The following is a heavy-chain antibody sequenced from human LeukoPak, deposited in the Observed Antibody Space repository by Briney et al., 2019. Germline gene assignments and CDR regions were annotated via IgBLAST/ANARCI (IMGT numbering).Heavy chain of an antibody. V-gene: IGHV3-7*01. CDR2: IKQDGSEK. Sequence: PGGSLRLSCAASGFTFSSYWMSWVRQAPGKGLEWVANIKQDGSEKYYVDSVKGRFTISRDNAKNSLYLQMNSLRAEDTAVYYCARERPGTYYYDSSRGALDYWGQGTLVTVSS. D-gene: IGHD3-22*01. CDR1: GFTFSSYW. CDR3: ARERPGTYYYDSSRGALDY. J-gene: IGHJ4*02.